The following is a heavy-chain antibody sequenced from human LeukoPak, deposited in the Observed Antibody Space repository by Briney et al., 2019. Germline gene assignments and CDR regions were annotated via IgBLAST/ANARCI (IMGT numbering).Heavy chain of an antibody. D-gene: IGHD4-23*01. CDR2: IYYSGST. CDR1: GGSISSGGYY. Sequence: TLSLTCTVSGGSISSGGYYWSWGRQHPGKGVEWIGYIYYSGSTYYNPSLKSRVTISVDTSKNQFSLKLSSVTAADTAVYYCARVGTTVVTNWFHPWGQGTLVTVSS. J-gene: IGHJ5*02. V-gene: IGHV4-31*03. CDR3: ARVGTTVVTNWFHP.